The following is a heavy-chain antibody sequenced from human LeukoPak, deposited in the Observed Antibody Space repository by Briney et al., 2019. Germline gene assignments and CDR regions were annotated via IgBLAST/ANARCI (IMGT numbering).Heavy chain of an antibody. CDR1: GFIFDNFG. CDR3: AKDTAPLGATKELDH. Sequence: GTLRLSCAASGFIFDNFGMSWVRQAPGKGLEWVSALSATGGSAYYAASAQGRFTTSRDNSKNILYLEMNSLRVDDTAVYYCAKDTAPLGATKELDHWGQGTLVTVSS. CDR2: LSATGGSA. V-gene: IGHV3-23*01. D-gene: IGHD1-26*01. J-gene: IGHJ4*02.